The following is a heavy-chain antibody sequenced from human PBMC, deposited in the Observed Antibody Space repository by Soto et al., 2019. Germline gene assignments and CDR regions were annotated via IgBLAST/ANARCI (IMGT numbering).Heavy chain of an antibody. CDR2: IYYSGST. J-gene: IGHJ6*03. CDR3: ARGPHSDYDTKYYYYYYYMDV. D-gene: IGHD5-12*01. V-gene: IGHV4-61*05. Sequence: PSETLSLTCTVSGGSISSSSYYWGWIRQPPGKGLEWIGYIYYSGSTNYNPSLKSRVTISVDTSKNQFSLKLSSVTAADTAVYYCARGPHSDYDTKYYYYYYYMDVWGKGTTVTVSS. CDR1: GGSISSSSYY.